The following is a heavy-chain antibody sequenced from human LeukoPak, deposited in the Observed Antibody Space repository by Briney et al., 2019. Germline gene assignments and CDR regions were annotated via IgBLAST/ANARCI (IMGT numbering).Heavy chain of an antibody. J-gene: IGHJ6*02. V-gene: IGHV3-23*01. CDR3: ARAYYDILTGYYAPPYGMDV. D-gene: IGHD3-9*01. CDR1: GFTFSSYV. CDR2: ISGSGGTT. Sequence: GGSLRLSCAASGFTFSSYVMSWVRQAPGKGLEWVSGISGSGGTTNYADSVKGRFTISRDNSKNTLYLQMNSLRAEDTAVYYCARAYYDILTGYYAPPYGMDVWGQGTTVTVSS.